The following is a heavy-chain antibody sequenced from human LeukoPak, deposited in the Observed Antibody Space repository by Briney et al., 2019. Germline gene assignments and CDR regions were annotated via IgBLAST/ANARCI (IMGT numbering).Heavy chain of an antibody. D-gene: IGHD2-2*02. J-gene: IGHJ6*03. CDR2: IKQDGSEK. CDR1: GLTFSSYW. Sequence: GGSLRLSCAASGLTFSSYWMSWVRQAPGKGQEWVANIKQDGSEKFYVDSVKGRFTISRDNSKNTLYLQMNSLRAEDTAVYYCAKLYSNYYYYYMDVWGIGTTVTVSS. V-gene: IGHV3-7*03. CDR3: AKLYSNYYYYYMDV.